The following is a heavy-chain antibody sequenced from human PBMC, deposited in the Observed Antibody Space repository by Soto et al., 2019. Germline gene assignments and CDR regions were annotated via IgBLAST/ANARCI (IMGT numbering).Heavy chain of an antibody. D-gene: IGHD1-26*01. J-gene: IGHJ5*02. CDR1: GGSISSSHYY. CDR2: IYYNGDA. Sequence: PSETLSLTCIVSGGSISSSHYYWGWIRQPPGKGLEWIGYIYYNGDAYYNPSLRSRVTISVDTSKNQFSLKLSSVTAADTAVYYCARGGAIPLEGGINWFDPWGQGTLVTVSS. CDR3: ARGGAIPLEGGINWFDP. V-gene: IGHV4-39*07.